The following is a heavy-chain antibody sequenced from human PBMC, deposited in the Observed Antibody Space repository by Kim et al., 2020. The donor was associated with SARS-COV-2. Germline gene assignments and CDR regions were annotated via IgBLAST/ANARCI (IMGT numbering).Heavy chain of an antibody. CDR2: ITGGSNII. D-gene: IGHD5-18*01. CDR1: GLNFNIYS. CDR3: ASGIQHAFGY. V-gene: IGHV3-48*02. Sequence: GGSLRLSCVVSGLNFNIYSMNWVRQAPGKGLEWVSYITGGSNIIYYADSVKGRFTISRDNARSSLYLQMHNLRDEDTAVYFCASGIQHAFGYWGQGTMVTVSS. J-gene: IGHJ4*02.